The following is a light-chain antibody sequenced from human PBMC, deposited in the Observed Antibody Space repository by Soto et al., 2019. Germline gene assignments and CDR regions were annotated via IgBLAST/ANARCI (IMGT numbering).Light chain of an antibody. CDR3: SSHTTSDTRV. J-gene: IGLJ1*01. V-gene: IGLV2-14*03. Sequence: QSALTQPASVSGSPGQSIAISCTGSSSDVGAYDYVSWYQQHPDKAPRLIMYEVSYRPSGVSNRFSGSKSVNTATLTISGLQAEDEGDYYRSSHTTSDTRVFGTGTKLTVL. CDR1: SSDVGAYDY. CDR2: EVS.